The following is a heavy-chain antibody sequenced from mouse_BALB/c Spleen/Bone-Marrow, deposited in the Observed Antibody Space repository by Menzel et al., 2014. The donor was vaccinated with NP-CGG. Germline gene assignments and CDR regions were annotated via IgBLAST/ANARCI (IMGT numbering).Heavy chain of an antibody. CDR1: GYTFTDYE. CDR3: TRDGSSRWYFDV. D-gene: IGHD1-1*01. V-gene: IGHV1-15*01. CDR2: IDPETGGT. Sequence: VQLVESGAELVRPGASVTLFCKASGYTFTDYEMHWVKQTPVHGLEWIGAIDPETGGTAYSQKFKGKATLTADKSSSTAYMELRSLTSEDSAVYYCTRDGSSRWYFDVWGAGTTVTVSS. J-gene: IGHJ1*01.